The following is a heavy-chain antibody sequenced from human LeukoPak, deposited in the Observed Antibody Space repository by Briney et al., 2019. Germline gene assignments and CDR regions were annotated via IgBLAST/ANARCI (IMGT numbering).Heavy chain of an antibody. V-gene: IGHV3-74*01. CDR3: AREPNPIHRCTEVAELPPVVYFDY. CDR1: GFTFSSYW. J-gene: IGHJ4*02. CDR2: INSDGSST. D-gene: IGHD3-16*02. Sequence: LTGGSLRLSCAASGFTFSSYWMHWVRQAPGKGLVWVSRINSDGSSTSYADSVKGRFTISRDNAKNTLYLQMNSLRDEDTAVYYCAREPNPIHRCTEVAELPPVVYFDYWGQGTLVTVSS.